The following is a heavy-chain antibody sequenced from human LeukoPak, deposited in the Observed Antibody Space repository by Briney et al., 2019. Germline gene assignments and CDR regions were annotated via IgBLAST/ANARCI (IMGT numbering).Heavy chain of an antibody. D-gene: IGHD3-3*01. V-gene: IGHV4-59*01. Sequence: SETLSLTCTVSGGSISSYYWSWIRQPPGKGLEWIGYIYYSGSTNYNPSLKSRVTISVDTSKNQFSLKLSSVTAADTAVYYCARGLPRDFWSGYYRVNYYYYGMDVWGQGTTVTVSS. CDR2: IYYSGST. CDR3: ARGLPRDFWSGYYRVNYYYYGMDV. CDR1: GGSISSYY. J-gene: IGHJ6*02.